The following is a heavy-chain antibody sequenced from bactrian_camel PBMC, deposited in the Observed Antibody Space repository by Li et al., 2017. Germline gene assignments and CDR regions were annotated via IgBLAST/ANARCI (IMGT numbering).Heavy chain of an antibody. V-gene: IGHV3S6*01. Sequence: HVQLVESGGGSVQAGGSLRLSCAVSVSSANDYCLGWFRQASGKEREWVGSLDSDGRINYADSVKGRFTISKDNVLNILYLQMDNLKPEDSATYRCAASWDVTAREALGSIASPEFGYWGEGTQVTVS. CDR2: LDSDGRI. CDR3: AASWDVTAREALGSIASPEFGY. CDR1: VSSANDYC. D-gene: IGHD3*01. J-gene: IGHJ6*01.